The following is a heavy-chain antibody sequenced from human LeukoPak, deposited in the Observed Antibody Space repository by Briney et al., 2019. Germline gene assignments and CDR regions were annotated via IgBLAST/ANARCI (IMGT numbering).Heavy chain of an antibody. CDR1: GFTFSSYA. CDR3: AKHTYYYDSSGYLVY. V-gene: IGHV3-23*01. J-gene: IGHJ4*02. Sequence: PGGSLRLSCAASGFTFSSYAMSWVRQAPGEGLEWVSAISGSGGSTYYADSVKGRFTISRDNSKNTLYLQMNSLRAEDTAVYYCAKHTYYYDSSGYLVYWGQGTLVTVSS. D-gene: IGHD3-22*01. CDR2: ISGSGGST.